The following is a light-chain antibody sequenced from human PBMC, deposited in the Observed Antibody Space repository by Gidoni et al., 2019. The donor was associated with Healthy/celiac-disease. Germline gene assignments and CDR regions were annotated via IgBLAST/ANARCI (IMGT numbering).Light chain of an antibody. J-gene: IGKJ2*01. CDR2: EAS. CDR3: QQRSNWQYT. V-gene: IGKV3-11*01. CDR1: QSVSSY. Sequence: EIVLTQSPATLSLSPAERATLSCRASQSVSSYLAWYQQKPGQAPRLLIYEASNRATGIPARFSGSGSGTAFTLTISSLEPEDFAVYYCQQRSNWQYTFGQGTKLEIK.